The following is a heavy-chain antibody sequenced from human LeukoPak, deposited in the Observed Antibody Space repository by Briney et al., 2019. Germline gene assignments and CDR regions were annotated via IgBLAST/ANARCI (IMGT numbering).Heavy chain of an antibody. D-gene: IGHD1-1*01. CDR2: IYYSGST. J-gene: IGHJ6*03. V-gene: IGHV4-4*02. CDR1: GGSTTSNNW. CDR3: ARIFWTYYYYMDV. Sequence: PSGTLSLTCDVSGGSTTSNNWWSWVRQPPGKGLEWIGSIYYSGSTYYNPSLKSRVTISVDTSKNQFSLKLSSVTAADTAVYYCARIFWTYYYYMDVWGKGTTVTVSS.